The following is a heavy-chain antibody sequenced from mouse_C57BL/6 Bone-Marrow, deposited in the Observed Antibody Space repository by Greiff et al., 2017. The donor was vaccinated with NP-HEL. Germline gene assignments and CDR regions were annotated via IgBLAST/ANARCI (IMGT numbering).Heavy chain of an antibody. CDR3: ARYDYDAYYFDY. D-gene: IGHD2-4*01. J-gene: IGHJ2*01. Sequence: QVQLQQSGPELVKPGASVKISCKASGYTFTDYYINWVKQRPGQGLEWIGWIFPGSGSTYYNEKFKGKATLPVDKSSSTAYMFLSVLTSEDSAVYFCARYDYDAYYFDYWGQGTTLTVSS. CDR2: IFPGSGST. CDR1: GYTFTDYY. V-gene: IGHV1-75*01.